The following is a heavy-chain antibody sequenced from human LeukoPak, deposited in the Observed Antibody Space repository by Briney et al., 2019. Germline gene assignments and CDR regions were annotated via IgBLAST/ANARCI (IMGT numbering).Heavy chain of an antibody. CDR3: ARDPALYGDYVPYGMDA. J-gene: IGHJ6*02. CDR1: GFTFSSYG. CDR2: IWYDGSNK. Sequence: GGSLRLSCAASGFTFSSYGMHWVRQAPGEGLEWVAVIWYDGSNKYYADSVKGRFTISRDNSKNTLYLQMNSLRAEDTAVYYCARDPALYGDYVPYGMDAWGQGTTVTVSS. D-gene: IGHD4-17*01. V-gene: IGHV3-33*01.